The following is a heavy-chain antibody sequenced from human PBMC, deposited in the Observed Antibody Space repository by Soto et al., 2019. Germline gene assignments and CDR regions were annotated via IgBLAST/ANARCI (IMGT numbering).Heavy chain of an antibody. V-gene: IGHV1-18*04. CDR1: GYSFTSYG. CDR3: ARHRFNYFDDTVYYYFDY. Sequence: ASVKVSCKASGYSFTSYGISWVRQAPGQGPEWMGWISGHNGNTNHPQSLQGRVTMTTDTSRNTAYMELRSLRSDDTAVYYCARHRFNYFDDTVYYYFDYWGQGTLVTVSS. D-gene: IGHD3-22*01. CDR2: ISGHNGNT. J-gene: IGHJ4*02.